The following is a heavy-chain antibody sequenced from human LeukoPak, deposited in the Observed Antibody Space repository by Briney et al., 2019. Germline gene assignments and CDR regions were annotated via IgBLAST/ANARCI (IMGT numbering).Heavy chain of an antibody. CDR2: ISWNSGSI. Sequence: GGSLRLSCAASGFTFDDYATHWVRQAPGKGLEWVSGISWNSGSIGYADSVKGRFTISRDNAKNSLYLQMNSLRAEDTALYYCAKDIDDYYDSSGDAFDIWGQGTMVTVSS. CDR3: AKDIDDYYDSSGDAFDI. V-gene: IGHV3-9*01. D-gene: IGHD3-22*01. J-gene: IGHJ3*02. CDR1: GFTFDDYA.